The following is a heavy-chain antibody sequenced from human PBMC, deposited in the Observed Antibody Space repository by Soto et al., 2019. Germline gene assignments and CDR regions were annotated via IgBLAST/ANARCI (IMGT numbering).Heavy chain of an antibody. CDR1: GGSISSSSYS. J-gene: IGHJ4*02. Sequence: SSETLSLTCTVSGGSISSSSYSWSWIRQPPGKGLEWIGYIYHSGSTYYNPSLKSRVTISVDRSKNQFSLKLNSVTAADTAVYYCARVPLYWGQGTLVTVSS. CDR3: ARVPLY. V-gene: IGHV4-30-2*01. CDR2: IYHSGST.